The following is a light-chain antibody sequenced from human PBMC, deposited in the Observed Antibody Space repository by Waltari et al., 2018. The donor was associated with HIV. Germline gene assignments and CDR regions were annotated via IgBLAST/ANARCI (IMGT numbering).Light chain of an antibody. CDR1: ASNIGKNY. CDR3: GTWDSSLSAYV. J-gene: IGLJ1*01. Sequence: QFMLTPPPSVSAAPGQKVPISCPGSASNIGKNYLSWYQHVPGTAPKLLIFDNNKRPSGISGRFSGSKSGTSGTLAIFGLQTGDEDDYYCGTWDSSLSAYVFGTVTKVTVL. V-gene: IGLV1-51*01. CDR2: DNN.